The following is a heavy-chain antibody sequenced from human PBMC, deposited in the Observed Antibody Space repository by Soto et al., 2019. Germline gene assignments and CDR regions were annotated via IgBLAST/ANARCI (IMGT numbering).Heavy chain of an antibody. CDR2: INAGNGNT. Sequence: ASVKVSCKASGYTFTSYAMHWVRQAPGQRLEWMGWINAGNGNTKYSQKFQGRVTITRDTSASTAYMELSSLRSEDTAVYYCARDQKSCTYNWFDPWGQGTLVTVSS. J-gene: IGHJ5*02. V-gene: IGHV1-3*01. CDR1: GYTFTSYA. CDR3: ARDQKSCTYNWFDP. D-gene: IGHD3-16*01.